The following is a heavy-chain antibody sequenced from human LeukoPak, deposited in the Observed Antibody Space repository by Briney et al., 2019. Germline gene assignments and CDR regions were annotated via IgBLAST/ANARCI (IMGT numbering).Heavy chain of an antibody. Sequence: KSSETLSLTCAVYGGSFSGYYWSWIRQPPGKGLEWIGEINHSGSTNYNPSLKSRVTISVDTSKNQFSLKLSSVTAADTAVYYCASLFWSGYYLDYWGQGTLVTVSS. CDR2: INHSGST. CDR1: GGSFSGYY. V-gene: IGHV4-34*01. CDR3: ASLFWSGYYLDY. D-gene: IGHD3-3*01. J-gene: IGHJ4*02.